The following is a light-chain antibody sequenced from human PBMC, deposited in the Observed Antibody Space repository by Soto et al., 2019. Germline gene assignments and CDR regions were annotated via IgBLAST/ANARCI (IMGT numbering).Light chain of an antibody. CDR3: QQYNKWPRT. V-gene: IGKV3-15*01. J-gene: IGKJ1*01. Sequence: ETVMTHSPATLSVSPGERATLSSSASQSVSSASAWYQQKPGLPPRLLIYDASTRATGIPARFSGSGSGTDFTLTISSLQSQDFAVYYCQQYNKWPRTFGQGTKVDIK. CDR2: DAS. CDR1: QSVSSA.